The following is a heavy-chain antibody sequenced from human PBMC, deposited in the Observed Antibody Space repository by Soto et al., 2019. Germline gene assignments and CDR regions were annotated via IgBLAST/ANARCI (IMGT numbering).Heavy chain of an antibody. D-gene: IGHD2-8*02. V-gene: IGHV3-23*01. CDR2: ISGSDGST. CDR3: VKDWTGDTCPCMDV. J-gene: IGHJ6*01. CDR1: GFTFNNYA. Sequence: EVPLLESGGGLVQPGGSLRLSCAASGFTFNNYAMTWVRQAPGKGLEWVSTISGSDGSTYYADSVKGRLTISRDNSKNALYLQMSSLRAEDTALYYCVKDWTGDTCPCMDVWGQGTTVTVSS.